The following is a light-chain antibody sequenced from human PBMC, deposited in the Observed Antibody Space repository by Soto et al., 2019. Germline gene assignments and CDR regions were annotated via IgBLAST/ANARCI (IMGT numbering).Light chain of an antibody. CDR2: DVS. V-gene: IGLV2-14*01. Sequence: QSALTQPASVSGSPGQSITISCTGTSSDVGGYNYVSWYQQHPGKAPKLMIYDVSNRPSGASNRVAGSKSGNTASLTISGPQAEYEGDYYCSSYTTSSTLIFGGGTKLTVL. J-gene: IGLJ2*01. CDR1: SSDVGGYNY. CDR3: SSYTTSSTLI.